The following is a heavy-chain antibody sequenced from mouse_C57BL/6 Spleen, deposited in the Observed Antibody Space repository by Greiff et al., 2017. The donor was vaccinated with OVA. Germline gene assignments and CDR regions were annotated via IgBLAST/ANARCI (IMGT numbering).Heavy chain of an antibody. V-gene: IGHV1-76*01. D-gene: IGHD2-5*01. J-gene: IGHJ4*01. CDR1: GYTFTDYY. Sequence: QVQLQQSGAELVRPGASVKLSCKASGYTFTDYYINWVKQRPGQGLEWIARIYPGSGNTYYNEKFKGKATLTAEKSSSTAYMQLSSLTSEDSAVYFCAADYSNFNYYAMDYWGQGTSVTVSS. CDR3: AADYSNFNYYAMDY. CDR2: IYPGSGNT.